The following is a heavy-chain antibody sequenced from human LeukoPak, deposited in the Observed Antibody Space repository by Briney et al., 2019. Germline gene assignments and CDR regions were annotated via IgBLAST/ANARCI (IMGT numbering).Heavy chain of an antibody. CDR3: ASPRVSSSGAFDI. CDR1: GYTFTGYY. D-gene: IGHD6-6*01. J-gene: IGHJ3*02. V-gene: IGHV1-2*02. Sequence: ASVKVSCKASGYTFTGYYMHWVRQAPGQGLGWMGWINPNSGGTNYAQKFQGRVTMTRDTSISTAYMELSRLRSDDTAVYYCASPRVSSSGAFDIWGQGTMVTVSS. CDR2: INPNSGGT.